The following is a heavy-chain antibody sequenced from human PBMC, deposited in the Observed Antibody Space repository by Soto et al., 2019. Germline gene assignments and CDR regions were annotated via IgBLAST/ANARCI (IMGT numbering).Heavy chain of an antibody. Sequence: PGGSLRLSCGAGGVTLSYYAMIWVRQARGKGLEWDSTFCGGGDTTSNAGSFKGLFTISRDNSKNTPYLQMNSLRAEDTAVYYCAKKGLGSLTRYCSDGGCHYAFDMWVQGTIVTVSS. D-gene: IGHD2-15*01. J-gene: IGHJ3*02. CDR2: FCGGGDTT. V-gene: IGHV3-23*01. CDR3: AKKGLGSLTRYCSDGGCHYAFDM. CDR1: GVTLSYYA.